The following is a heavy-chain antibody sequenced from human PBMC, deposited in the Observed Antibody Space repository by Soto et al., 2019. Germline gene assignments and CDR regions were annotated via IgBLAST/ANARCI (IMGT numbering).Heavy chain of an antibody. CDR1: GFSFSTYG. CDR3: AQPGSGEYCSACSCLSD. J-gene: IGHJ4*02. D-gene: IGHD2-15*01. V-gene: IGHV3-30*18. CDR2: TSYDGSNK. Sequence: QVQLVESGGGVVQPGRSLRLSCAASGFSFSTYGMHWVRQAPGKGLEWVAGTSYDGSNKFHSDSVKGRFTISRDNSKNTLYLQMNSLRAEDRAVYYCAQPGSGEYCSACSCLSDWGQGTLVTVSS.